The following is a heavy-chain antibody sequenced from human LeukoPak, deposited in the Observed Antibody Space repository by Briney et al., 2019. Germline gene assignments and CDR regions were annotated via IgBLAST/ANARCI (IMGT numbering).Heavy chain of an antibody. Sequence: GESLKIPCQGSGYSFTSYRIVWVRQMPGKGLEWMGIIYPDDSDTRYSPSFQGQVTISADKSISTASLQWSSLKASDTAMYYCARHGPPGVPDSWGQGTLVTVSS. CDR2: IYPDDSDT. J-gene: IGHJ4*02. CDR3: ARHGPPGVPDS. D-gene: IGHD1-1*01. V-gene: IGHV5-51*01. CDR1: GYSFTSYR.